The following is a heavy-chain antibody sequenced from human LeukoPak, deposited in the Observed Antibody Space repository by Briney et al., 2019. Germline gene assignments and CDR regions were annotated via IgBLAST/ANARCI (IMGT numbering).Heavy chain of an antibody. D-gene: IGHD6-19*01. CDR3: ARGRSWYSSGWARAPFDY. V-gene: IGHV4-4*02. J-gene: IGHJ4*02. CDR1: GGSISSNNW. Sequence: PSETLSLTCAVSGGSISSNNWWSWVRQPPGKGLEWIGEIYHSGSTNYNPSLKSRVTISVDTSKNQFSLKLSSVTAADTAVYYCARGRSWYSSGWARAPFDYWGQGTLVTVSS. CDR2: IYHSGST.